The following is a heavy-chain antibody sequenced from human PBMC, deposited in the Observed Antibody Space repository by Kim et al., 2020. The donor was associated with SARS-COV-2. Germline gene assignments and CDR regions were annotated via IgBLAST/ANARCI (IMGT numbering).Heavy chain of an antibody. CDR1: GYTFTSYG. D-gene: IGHD3-10*01. V-gene: IGHV1-18*01. CDR3: ARAKVLWFGELSNYYYYYYGMDV. J-gene: IGHJ6*02. CDR2: ISAYNGNT. Sequence: ASVKVSCKASGYTFTSYGISWVRQAPGQGLEWMGWISAYNGNTNYAQKLQGRVTMTTDTSTSTAYMELRSLRSDDTAVYYCARAKVLWFGELSNYYYYYYGMDVWGQGTTVTVSS.